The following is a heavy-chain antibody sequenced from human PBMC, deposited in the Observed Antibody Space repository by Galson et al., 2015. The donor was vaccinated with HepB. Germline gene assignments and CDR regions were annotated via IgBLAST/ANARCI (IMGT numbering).Heavy chain of an antibody. J-gene: IGHJ5*02. CDR2: ISSSSSYI. Sequence: SLRLSCAASGFTFSSYSMNWVRQAPGKGLEWVSSISSSSSYIYYADSVKGRFTISRDNAKNSLYLQMNSLRAEDTAVYYCARDGLAAAGNWFDPWGQGTLVTVSS. V-gene: IGHV3-21*01. D-gene: IGHD6-13*01. CDR3: ARDGLAAAGNWFDP. CDR1: GFTFSSYS.